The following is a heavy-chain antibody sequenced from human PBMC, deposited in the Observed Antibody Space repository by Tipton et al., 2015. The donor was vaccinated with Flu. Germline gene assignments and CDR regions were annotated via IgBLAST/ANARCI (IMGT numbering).Heavy chain of an antibody. CDR3: ARSPSYSGSGIYPYYFDD. D-gene: IGHD3-10*01. CDR1: GGSFSGYY. CDR2: INQSGRP. J-gene: IGHJ4*02. Sequence: TLSLTCAVYGGSFSGYYWSWIRQSPGKGLEWIGEINQSGRPNYNPSLKNRVTISVGTSKNQFSLSLTSVTAADTAVYFCARSPSYSGSGIYPYYFDDWGQGTLVTVAS. V-gene: IGHV4-34*01.